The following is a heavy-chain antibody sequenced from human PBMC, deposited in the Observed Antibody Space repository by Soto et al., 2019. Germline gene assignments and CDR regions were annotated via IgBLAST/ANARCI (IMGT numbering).Heavy chain of an antibody. J-gene: IGHJ4*01. D-gene: IGHD2-15*01. CDR1: GLTISSYW. Sequence: GGSRRLTCAASGLTISSYWRSWVRQAPGKGLGRGANIQKDGSEKYSADSVNGRLTISRNNAKNPLHLKMSSLRAEDPAVYYCARYYSGSSCFDYWVQGTLVTV. CDR2: IQKDGSEK. V-gene: IGHV3-7*03. CDR3: ARYYSGSSCFDY.